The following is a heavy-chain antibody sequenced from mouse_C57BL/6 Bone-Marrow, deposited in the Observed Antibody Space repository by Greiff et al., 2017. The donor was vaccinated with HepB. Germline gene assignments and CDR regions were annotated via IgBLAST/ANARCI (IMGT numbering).Heavy chain of an antibody. CDR3: ARDRTTVVAPFAY. V-gene: IGHV5-4*01. CDR2: ISDGGSYT. Sequence: DVQLQESGGGLVKPGGSLKLSCAASGFTFSSYAMSWVRQTPEKRLEWVATISDGGSYTYYPDNVKGRFTISRDNAKNNLYLQMSHLKSEDTAMYYCARDRTTVVAPFAYWGQGTLVTVSA. J-gene: IGHJ3*01. D-gene: IGHD1-1*01. CDR1: GFTFSSYA.